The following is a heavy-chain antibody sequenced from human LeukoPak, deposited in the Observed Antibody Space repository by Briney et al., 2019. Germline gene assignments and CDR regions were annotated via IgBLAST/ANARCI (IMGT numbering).Heavy chain of an antibody. J-gene: IGHJ4*02. Sequence: SETLSLTCAVYGGSFSGYYWSWIRQPPGKGLEWIGEINHSGSTNYNPSLKSRVTISVDTSKNQFSLKLSSVTAADTAVYYCAGPQGNCSGGSCYSGDQGRIDYWGQGTLVTVSS. CDR2: INHSGST. CDR3: AGPQGNCSGGSCYSGDQGRIDY. CDR1: GGSFSGYY. D-gene: IGHD2-15*01. V-gene: IGHV4-34*01.